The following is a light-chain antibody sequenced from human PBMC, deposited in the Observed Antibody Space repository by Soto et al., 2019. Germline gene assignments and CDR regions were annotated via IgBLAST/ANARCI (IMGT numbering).Light chain of an antibody. Sequence: DIVLTQSPATLSLSPGEGVTVSCRASQNVDTYLAWYQQMPGQAPRLLFYDASKRATGIPNRYAASGSGTDFIFTISCLNPEDSAVYYCQQRSNWPLYTFGQGTKLEIK. CDR1: QNVDTY. CDR2: DAS. V-gene: IGKV3-11*01. J-gene: IGKJ2*01. CDR3: QQRSNWPLYT.